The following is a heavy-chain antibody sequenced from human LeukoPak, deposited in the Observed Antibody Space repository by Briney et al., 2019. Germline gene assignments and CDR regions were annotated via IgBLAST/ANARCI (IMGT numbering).Heavy chain of an antibody. CDR3: AKVTTMIVVVSHFDY. V-gene: IGHV3-23*01. CDR2: ISSSGGST. CDR1: GFTFSSYA. Sequence: PGGSLRLSCAASGFTFSSYAMSWVRQAPGKGLEWVSAISSSGGSTYYADSVKGRFTISRDNSKNTLYLQMNSLRAEDTAVYYCAKVTTMIVVVSHFDYWGQGTLVTVSS. D-gene: IGHD3-22*01. J-gene: IGHJ4*02.